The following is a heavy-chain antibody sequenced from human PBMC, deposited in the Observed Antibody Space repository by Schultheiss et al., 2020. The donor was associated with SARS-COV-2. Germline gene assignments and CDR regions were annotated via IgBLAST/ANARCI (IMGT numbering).Heavy chain of an antibody. J-gene: IGHJ4*02. V-gene: IGHV4-61*02. CDR1: GGSISSGGYY. Sequence: SETLSLTCTVSGGSISSGGYYWSWIRQPAGKGLEWIGRIYTSGSTNYNPSLKSRVTISVDTSKNQFSLKLSSVTAADTAVYYCAVGSGSYSVKDYWGQGTLVTVSS. CDR2: IYTSGST. CDR3: AVGSGSYSVKDY. D-gene: IGHD1-26*01.